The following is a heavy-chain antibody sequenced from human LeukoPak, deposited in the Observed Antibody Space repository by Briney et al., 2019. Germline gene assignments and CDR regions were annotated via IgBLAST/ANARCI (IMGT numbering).Heavy chain of an antibody. J-gene: IGHJ4*01. CDR3: VRDGAGTIPYDL. CDR1: GFTFSNYW. Sequence: GGSLRRSCAASGFTFSNYWMNWVRQAPGKGLMWVSHINPGDGSTTGYADSVKGRFTVSRDNAKNTLYLQMSSLKDEDTAVYYCVRDGAGTIPYDLWGQGTLVTVSS. D-gene: IGHD3-22*01. CDR2: INPGDGSTT. V-gene: IGHV3-74*01.